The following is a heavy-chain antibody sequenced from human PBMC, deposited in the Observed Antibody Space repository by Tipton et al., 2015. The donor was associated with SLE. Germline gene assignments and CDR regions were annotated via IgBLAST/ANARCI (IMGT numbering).Heavy chain of an antibody. CDR1: GGSISSSSYY. Sequence: TLSLTCTVSGGSISSSSYYWGWIRQPPGKGLEWIGSIYYSGSTYYNPSLKSRVTISVDTSKNQFSLKLSSVTAADTAVYYCARVSRQQLVPKGYDAFDIWGQGTTVTVSS. CDR3: ARVSRQQLVPKGYDAFDI. CDR2: IYYSGST. J-gene: IGHJ3*02. V-gene: IGHV4-39*07. D-gene: IGHD6-13*01.